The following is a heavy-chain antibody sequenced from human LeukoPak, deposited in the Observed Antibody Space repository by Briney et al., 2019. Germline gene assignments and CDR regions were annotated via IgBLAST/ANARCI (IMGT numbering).Heavy chain of an antibody. J-gene: IGHJ4*02. CDR3: ARGVPGSYYPNY. Sequence: PGGSLRLSCAASGFTFSSYSMNGVRQAPGKGLEWVSYISSSSGTIYYADSVKGRFTISRDNAKNSLYLQMNSLRAEDTAVYYCARGVPGSYYPNYWGQGTLVTVSS. D-gene: IGHD3-10*01. CDR1: GFTFSSYS. V-gene: IGHV3-48*01. CDR2: ISSSSGTI.